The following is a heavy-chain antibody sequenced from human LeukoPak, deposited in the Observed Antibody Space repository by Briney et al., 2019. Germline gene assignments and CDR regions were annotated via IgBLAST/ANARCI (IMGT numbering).Heavy chain of an antibody. D-gene: IGHD4-17*01. Sequence: GASLIICGKGCGYRITNYHTCWVRHMPRRRLELMGIIYPADSDTRYRPTFRGQVTISVDKSINTAYLQWSSLKRSDTAMYYCTRLISRGSDYHYVDDWGQGTLITVSS. CDR3: TRLISRGSDYHYVDD. CDR1: GYRITNYH. CDR2: IYPADSDT. V-gene: IGHV5-51*01. J-gene: IGHJ4*02.